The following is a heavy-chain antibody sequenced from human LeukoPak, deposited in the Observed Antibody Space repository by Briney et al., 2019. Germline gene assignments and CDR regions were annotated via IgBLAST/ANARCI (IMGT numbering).Heavy chain of an antibody. CDR1: GFTFSSYS. CDR2: ISSSSSYI. V-gene: IGHV3-21*01. D-gene: IGHD6-13*01. J-gene: IGHJ4*02. Sequence: GGSLRLSCAASGFTFSSYSMNWVRQAPGKGLEWVSSISSSSSYIYYADSVKGRFTISRDNAKNSLYLQMNSLRAEVTAVYYCARDSSSLYSFDYWGQGTLVTVSS. CDR3: ARDSSSLYSFDY.